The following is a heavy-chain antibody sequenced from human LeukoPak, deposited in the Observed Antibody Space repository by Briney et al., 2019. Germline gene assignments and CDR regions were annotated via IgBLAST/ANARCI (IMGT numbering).Heavy chain of an antibody. CDR3: AKDRI. V-gene: IGHV4-39*07. CDR1: GGSISTNAYY. D-gene: IGHD2-15*01. CDR2: VFYSGST. Sequence: SETLSLTCTVSGGSISTNAYYWAWIRQPPGKGLEWIGSVFYSGSTYSNPSLESRLTISVDTPKNHFSLKLSSVTAEDTAVYYCAKDRIGAQGTLVTVSS. J-gene: IGHJ4*02.